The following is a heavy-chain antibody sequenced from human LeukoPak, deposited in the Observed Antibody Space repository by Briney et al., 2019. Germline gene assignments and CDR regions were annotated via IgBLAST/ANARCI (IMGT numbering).Heavy chain of an antibody. CDR3: ARESEPAGLAFDI. D-gene: IGHD1-14*01. CDR2: IYRDGNT. Sequence: GGSLRLSCAASGFTVSNNYMSWVRQAPGKGLEWVSLIYRDGNTNYADSVKGRFAISRDKSKNTLSLQMNSLRAEDTAVYYCARESEPAGLAFDIWGQGTMVTVSP. V-gene: IGHV3-66*01. CDR1: GFTVSNNY. J-gene: IGHJ3*02.